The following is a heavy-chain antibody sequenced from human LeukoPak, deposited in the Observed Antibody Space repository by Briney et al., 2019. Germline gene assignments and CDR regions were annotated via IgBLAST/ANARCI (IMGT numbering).Heavy chain of an antibody. CDR1: GFTFSTYW. Sequence: GGSLRLSCAASGFTFSTYWMSWVRQAPGKGLEWVANIKQDASEKYYVDSVKGRFTISRDNAKNSLYLQMNSLRAEDTAVYYCARENVDTPSYYYYYMDVWGKGTTVTVSS. CDR2: IKQDASEK. D-gene: IGHD1-1*01. CDR3: ARENVDTPSYYYYYMDV. V-gene: IGHV3-7*01. J-gene: IGHJ6*03.